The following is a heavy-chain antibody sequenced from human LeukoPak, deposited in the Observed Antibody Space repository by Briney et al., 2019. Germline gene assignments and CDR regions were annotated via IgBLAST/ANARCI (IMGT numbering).Heavy chain of an antibody. Sequence: SQTLSLTCTVSGGSISSGDYYWSWIRQPPGKGLEWIGYIYYSGSTYYSPSLKSRVTMSVDTSKNQFSLKLSSVTAADTAVYYCARGCGAPEDYFDYWGQGTLVTVSS. D-gene: IGHD4-17*01. CDR3: ARGCGAPEDYFDY. CDR2: IYYSGST. CDR1: GGSISSGDYY. V-gene: IGHV4-30-4*01. J-gene: IGHJ4*02.